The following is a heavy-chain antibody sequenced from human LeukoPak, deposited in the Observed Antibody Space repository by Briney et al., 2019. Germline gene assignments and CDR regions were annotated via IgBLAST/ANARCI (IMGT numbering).Heavy chain of an antibody. CDR2: INHSGST. CDR1: GGSFSGYY. D-gene: IGHD6-13*01. V-gene: IGHV4-34*01. CDR3: ARGLEQQLPYYYYYMDV. J-gene: IGHJ6*03. Sequence: SETLSLTCAVYGGSFSGYYWSWIRQPPGKGLEWIGEINHSGSTNYNPSLKSRVTISVDTSKNQFSLKLSSVTAAGTAVYYCARGLEQQLPYYYYYMDVWGKGTTVTVSS.